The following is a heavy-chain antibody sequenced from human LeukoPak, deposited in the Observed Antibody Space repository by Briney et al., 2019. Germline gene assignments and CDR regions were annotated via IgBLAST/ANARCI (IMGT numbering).Heavy chain of an antibody. V-gene: IGHV1-69*04. CDR2: IIPILGIA. CDR1: GGTFSSYA. D-gene: IGHD6-19*01. Sequence: ASVKVSCKASGGTFSSYAISWVRQAPGQGLEWMGRIIPILGIANYAQKFQGRVTITADKSTSTAYMELSSLRSEDTAVYYCAKELLSGIAVAGTGAYFDYWGQGTLVTVSS. CDR3: AKELLSGIAVAGTGAYFDY. J-gene: IGHJ4*02.